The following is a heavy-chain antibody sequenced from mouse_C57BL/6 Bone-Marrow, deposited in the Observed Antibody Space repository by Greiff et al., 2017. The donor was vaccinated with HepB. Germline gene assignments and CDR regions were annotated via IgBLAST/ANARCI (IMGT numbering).Heavy chain of an antibody. V-gene: IGHV1-12*01. CDR1: GYTFTSYN. Sequence: QVQLKESGAELVRPGASVKMSCKASGYTFTSYNMHWVKQTPRQGLEWIGAIYPGNGDTSYNQKFKGKATLTVDKSSSTAYMQLSSLTSEDSAVYFCAKSDYYGSSYFAYWGQGTTLTVSS. J-gene: IGHJ2*01. CDR2: IYPGNGDT. CDR3: AKSDYYGSSYFAY. D-gene: IGHD1-1*01.